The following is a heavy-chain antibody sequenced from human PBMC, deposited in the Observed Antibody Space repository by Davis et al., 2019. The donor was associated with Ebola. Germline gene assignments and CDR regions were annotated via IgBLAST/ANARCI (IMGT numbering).Heavy chain of an antibody. D-gene: IGHD3-16*01. J-gene: IGHJ5*02. V-gene: IGHV3-48*02. CDR1: GFTFSSYS. CDR3: ARDTGGALRPAYNWFDP. CDR2: ISSSSSTI. Sequence: PGGSLRLSCAASGFTFSSYSMNWVRQAPGKGLEWVSYISSSSSTIYYADSVKGRFTISRDNAKNSLYLQMNSLRDEDTAVYYCARDTGGALRPAYNWFDPWGQGTLVTVSS.